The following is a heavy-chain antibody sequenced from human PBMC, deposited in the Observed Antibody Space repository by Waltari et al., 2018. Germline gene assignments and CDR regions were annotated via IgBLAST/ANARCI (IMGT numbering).Heavy chain of an antibody. Sequence: QVQLVQSGDEVKKPGSSLNVFCKASAGTFSNYAISWVRQAPGQGLEWMGRIIPIFGTANYAQKFQGRVTITADKSTSTAYMELSSLRSEDTAVYYCARDGLVGAPSYYYYGMDVWGQGTTVTVSS. CDR1: AGTFSNYA. CDR3: ARDGLVGAPSYYYYGMDV. D-gene: IGHD1-26*01. J-gene: IGHJ6*02. V-gene: IGHV1-69*08. CDR2: IIPIFGTA.